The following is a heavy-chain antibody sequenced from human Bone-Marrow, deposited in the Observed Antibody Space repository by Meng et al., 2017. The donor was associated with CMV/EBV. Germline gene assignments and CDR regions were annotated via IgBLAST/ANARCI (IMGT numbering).Heavy chain of an antibody. D-gene: IGHD3-3*01. CDR2: IIPTFGTA. Sequence: SVKFSCKASGGTFSSYAISWVRQAPGQGLEWMGGIIPTFGTANYAQKFQGRVTTTTDESTSTAYMELSSMRSEDTAVYYWARDGMYYDFWSGPPKYYYYGMDVWGQGTTVTVSS. J-gene: IGHJ6*02. CDR3: ARDGMYYDFWSGPPKYYYYGMDV. CDR1: GGTFSSYA. V-gene: IGHV1-69*05.